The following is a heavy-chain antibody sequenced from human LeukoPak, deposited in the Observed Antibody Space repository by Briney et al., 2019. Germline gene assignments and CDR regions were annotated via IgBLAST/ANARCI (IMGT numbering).Heavy chain of an antibody. CDR1: GYTFTGYC. Sequence: AASVKVSCKASGYTFTGYCMHWVRQAPGQGLEWMGWINPNSGGTNYAQKFQGRVTMTTDTSISTAYMELSRLRSDDTAVYYCARASSGSYFSYYMDVWGKGTTVTISS. CDR2: INPNSGGT. D-gene: IGHD1-26*01. CDR3: ARASSGSYFSYYMDV. V-gene: IGHV1-2*02. J-gene: IGHJ6*03.